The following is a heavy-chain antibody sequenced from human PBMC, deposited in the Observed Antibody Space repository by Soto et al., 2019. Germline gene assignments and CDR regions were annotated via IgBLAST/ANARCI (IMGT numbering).Heavy chain of an antibody. V-gene: IGHV3-23*01. Sequence: AGCVRICVASARCIVISGALSWVSQAPGKGPEWVSLVSATAGTTYYTDSVKGRFTISRDNSRDTVYLQMNSLRADDTAVYYCAKDRLAGGFDYWGQGTLVTVSS. D-gene: IGHD3-16*01. CDR1: RCIVISGA. CDR3: AKDRLAGGFDY. J-gene: IGHJ4*02. CDR2: VSATAGTT.